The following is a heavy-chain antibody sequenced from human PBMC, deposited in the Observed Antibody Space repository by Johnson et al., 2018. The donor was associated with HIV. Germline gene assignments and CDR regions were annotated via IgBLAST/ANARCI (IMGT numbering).Heavy chain of an antibody. CDR2: SYSRGTP. V-gene: IGHV3-66*01. CDR3: ARVGDSFGFDV. D-gene: IGHD3-16*01. Sequence: VQLVESGGGLVQPGGSLRLSCAASGFPVSSNYMSWVRQAPGKGLEWVSVSYSRGTPYYAASSKGSFTISRDNSKNTLSLQMNNLRVEDTGIYHCARVGDSFGFDVWGQGTMVTFSS. CDR1: GFPVSSNY. J-gene: IGHJ3*01.